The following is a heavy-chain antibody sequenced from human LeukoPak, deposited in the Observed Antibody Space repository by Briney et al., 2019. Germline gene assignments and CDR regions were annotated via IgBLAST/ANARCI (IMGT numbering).Heavy chain of an antibody. CDR1: GGAFSSYA. V-gene: IGHV1-69*04. CDR2: IIPILGIA. J-gene: IGHJ6*02. Sequence: GASVKVSCKASGGAFSSYAISWVRQAPGQGLEWMGRIIPILGIANYAQKFQGRVTITADKSTSTAYMELSSLRSEDTAVYYCARDAGMDTAMAPNIAAAGSREVYYYGMDVWGQGTTVTVSS. CDR3: ARDAGMDTAMAPNIAAAGSREVYYYGMDV. D-gene: IGHD6-13*01.